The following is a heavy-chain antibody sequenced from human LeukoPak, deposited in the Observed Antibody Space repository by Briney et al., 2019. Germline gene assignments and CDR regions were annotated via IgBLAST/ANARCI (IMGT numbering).Heavy chain of an antibody. V-gene: IGHV4-34*01. J-gene: IGHJ4*02. CDR3: ARGPYCSSTSCALFDY. D-gene: IGHD2-2*01. CDR1: GGSFSGYY. CDR2: INHSGST. Sequence: SETLCLTCAVYGGSFSGYYWSWIRQPPGKGLEWIGEINHSGSTNYNPSLKSRVTISVDTSKNQFSLKLSSVTAADTAVYYCARGPYCSSTSCALFDYWGQGTLVTVSS.